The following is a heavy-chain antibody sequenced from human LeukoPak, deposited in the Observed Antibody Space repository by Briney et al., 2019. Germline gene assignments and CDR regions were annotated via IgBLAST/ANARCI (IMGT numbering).Heavy chain of an antibody. CDR1: GGSISSYY. Sequence: SETLSLTRTVSGGSISSYYWSWIRQPPGKGLEWIGYIYYSGSTNYIPSLKSRVTISVDTSKNQFSLKLSSVTAADTAVYYCARCGFWEQLFDYWGQGTLVTVSS. CDR2: IYYSGST. D-gene: IGHD1-26*01. J-gene: IGHJ4*02. V-gene: IGHV4-59*08. CDR3: ARCGFWEQLFDY.